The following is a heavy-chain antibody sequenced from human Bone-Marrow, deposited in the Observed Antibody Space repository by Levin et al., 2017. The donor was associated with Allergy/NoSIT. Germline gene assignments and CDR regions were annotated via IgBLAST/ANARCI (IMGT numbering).Heavy chain of an antibody. Sequence: LSLPCAASGFTFSSSWMHWVRQAPGKGLVWVSRINGDGSSTNYADSVKGRFTISRDNAKNTLYLQMNSLRSDDTAVYYCARALIVGATSGGDYWGQGTLVTVSS. CDR3: ARALIVGATSGGDY. J-gene: IGHJ4*02. D-gene: IGHD1-26*01. V-gene: IGHV3-74*01. CDR2: INGDGSST. CDR1: GFTFSSSW.